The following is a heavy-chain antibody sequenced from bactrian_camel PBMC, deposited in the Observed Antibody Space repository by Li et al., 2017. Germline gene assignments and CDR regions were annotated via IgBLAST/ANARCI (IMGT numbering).Heavy chain of an antibody. D-gene: IGHD6*01. CDR3: AADQLYGTCRDVLDFPA. Sequence: HVQLVESGGGSVQAGGSLRLSCEISGYTTTLRRSVGWFRQAPGKEREGVAAVSPGGVSSVYADSVKGRFIITRDKAKDLVYLQMNGLQPEDTGIYYCAADQLYGTCRDVLDFPARGQGTQVTVS. J-gene: IGHJ4*01. CDR1: GYTTTLRRS. CDR2: VSPGGVSS. V-gene: IGHV3-3*01.